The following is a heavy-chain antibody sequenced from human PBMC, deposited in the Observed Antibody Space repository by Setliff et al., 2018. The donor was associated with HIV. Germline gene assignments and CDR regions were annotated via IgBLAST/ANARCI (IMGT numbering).Heavy chain of an antibody. D-gene: IGHD3-22*01. J-gene: IGHJ3*02. CDR1: GGTLSSYA. CDR2: IIPILDVT. CDR3: ARCYYDSSGPTDAFDI. V-gene: IGHV1-69*10. Sequence: SVKVSCKASGGTLSSYAVSWVRQAPGQGLEWMGGIIPILDVTTSAQKFQGRLTITADKSTSTAYMELSSLRSEDTAVYYCARCYYDSSGPTDAFDIWGQGTVVTVSS.